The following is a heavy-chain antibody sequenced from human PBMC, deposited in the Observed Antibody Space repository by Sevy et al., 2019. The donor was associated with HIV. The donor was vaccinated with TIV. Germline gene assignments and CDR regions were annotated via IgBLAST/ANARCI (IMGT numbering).Heavy chain of an antibody. CDR2: ITPNNGNT. CDR1: GYTFTNYH. D-gene: IGHD1-26*01. CDR3: ARAPSGSQGPGQYFHH. V-gene: IGHV1-18*01. J-gene: IGHJ1*01. Sequence: ASVKVSCKASGYTFTNYHITWVRQAPGQGVEWMGWITPNNGNTNYARRLQGRVTMTTDTSTATAYMELRSLRSDDTAVYYCARAPSGSQGPGQYFHHSGQRTLVTVSS.